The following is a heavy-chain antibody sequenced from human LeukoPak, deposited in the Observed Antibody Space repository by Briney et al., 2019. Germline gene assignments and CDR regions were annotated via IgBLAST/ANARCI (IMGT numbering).Heavy chain of an antibody. D-gene: IGHD1-14*01. CDR1: GFTFSSYS. J-gene: IGHJ4*02. V-gene: IGHV3-21*01. CDR2: ISSSSSYI. Sequence: GGSLRLSCAASGFTFSSYSMNWVRQAPGKGLEWVSSISSSSSYIYYADSVKGRFTISRDNAKNSLYLQMNSLRAEDTAVYYCARDSEQNHDVGDYPDYWGQGTLVTVSS. CDR3: ARDSEQNHDVGDYPDY.